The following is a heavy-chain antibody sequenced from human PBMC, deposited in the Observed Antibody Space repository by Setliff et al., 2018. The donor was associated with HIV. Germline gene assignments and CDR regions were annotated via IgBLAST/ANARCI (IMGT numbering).Heavy chain of an antibody. CDR2: IYYIGGT. Sequence: PSETLSLTCSVSGGSISSHYWSWIRQPPGKGLELIGYIYYIGGTNYNPSLKSRVTISIDTSKSQFSLKLTSVSAADTAVYYCARIIGSDISGAQYYFDHWGQGSLVTVSS. CDR1: GGSISSHY. J-gene: IGHJ4*02. D-gene: IGHD1-20*01. V-gene: IGHV4-59*11. CDR3: ARIIGSDISGAQYYFDH.